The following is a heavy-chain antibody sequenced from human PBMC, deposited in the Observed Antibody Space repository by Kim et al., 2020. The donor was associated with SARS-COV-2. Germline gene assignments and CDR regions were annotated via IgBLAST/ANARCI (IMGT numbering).Heavy chain of an antibody. V-gene: IGHV4-30-2*04. J-gene: IGHJ6*02. CDR3: ARLDYGGKGYYYYGMDV. Sequence: LKSRVTIAVDTSKNQFSLKLSSVTAADTAVYYCARLDYGGKGYYYYGMDVWGQGTTVTVSS. D-gene: IGHD4-17*01.